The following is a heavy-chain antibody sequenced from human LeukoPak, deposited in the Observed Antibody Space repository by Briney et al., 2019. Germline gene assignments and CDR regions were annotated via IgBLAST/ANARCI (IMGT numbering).Heavy chain of an antibody. CDR2: IYYSGST. V-gene: IGHV4-59*01. Sequence: SETLSLTCTVSGGTLRTFHWSWLPQPPGKGLVWLGYIYYSGSTKYTPSLKSRVTISVDASKNRFSLKLHSVTAADTAVYYCARAVRDDFWSGYLYWGQGTLVTVSS. CDR1: GGTLRTFH. CDR3: ARAVRDDFWSGYLY. D-gene: IGHD3-3*01. J-gene: IGHJ4*02.